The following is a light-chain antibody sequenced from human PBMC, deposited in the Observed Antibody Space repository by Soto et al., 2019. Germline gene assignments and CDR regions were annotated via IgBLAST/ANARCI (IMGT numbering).Light chain of an antibody. CDR3: QQAASLPQT. Sequence: DIQMTQSPSSLSASIGDNVTMTCQASQDITNYLNWYQQKAGKPPKLLIYDAFNLEEGVPSRFSGSGSGTDFTLNITSLRPEDLGTYHCQQAASLPQTFGPGTTVDVK. J-gene: IGKJ3*01. CDR1: QDITNY. CDR2: DAF. V-gene: IGKV1-33*01.